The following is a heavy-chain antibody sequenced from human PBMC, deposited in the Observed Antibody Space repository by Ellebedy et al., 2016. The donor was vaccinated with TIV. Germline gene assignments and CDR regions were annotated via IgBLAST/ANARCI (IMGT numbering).Heavy chain of an antibody. Sequence: MPSETLSLTCTVSGDSISSYYWSWIRQPPGKGLEWIGFIYYSGSTNYNPSLKSRVTISVDTSKNQFSLKLSSVTAADTAVYYCARGPYSSAPFDYWGQGTLVTVSS. CDR3: ARGPYSSAPFDY. D-gene: IGHD6-25*01. J-gene: IGHJ4*02. CDR2: IYYSGST. CDR1: GDSISSYY. V-gene: IGHV4-59*01.